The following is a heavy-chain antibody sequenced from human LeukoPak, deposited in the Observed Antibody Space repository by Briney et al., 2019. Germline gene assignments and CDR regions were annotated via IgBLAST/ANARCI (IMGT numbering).Heavy chain of an antibody. Sequence: SETLSLTCTVSGGSISSYYWSWIRQPPGKGLEWIGYIYYSGSTNYNPSLKSRVTISVDTSKNQFSLRLSSVTAADTAVYYCARGYSSSWFYYYYYMDVWGKGTTVTISS. CDR2: IYYSGST. CDR1: GGSISSYY. CDR3: ARGYSSSWFYYYYYMDV. V-gene: IGHV4-59*01. J-gene: IGHJ6*03. D-gene: IGHD6-13*01.